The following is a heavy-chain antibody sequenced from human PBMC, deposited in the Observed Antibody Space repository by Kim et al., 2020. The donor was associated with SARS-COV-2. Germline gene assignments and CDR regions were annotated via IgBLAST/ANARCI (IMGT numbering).Heavy chain of an antibody. J-gene: IGHJ4*02. V-gene: IGHV3-15*01. CDR3: TALITMVRGVIKTYDY. Sequence: PMKDRYTISRDDSKNTLYLQMTSLKNEDTAVYYCTALITMVRGVIKTYDYWGQGTLVTVSS. D-gene: IGHD3-10*01.